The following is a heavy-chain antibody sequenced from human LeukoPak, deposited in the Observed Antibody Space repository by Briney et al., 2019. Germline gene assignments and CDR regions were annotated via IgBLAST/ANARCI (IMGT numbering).Heavy chain of an antibody. D-gene: IGHD6-19*01. CDR3: ASTRGVGTVAGEYNWFDP. J-gene: IGHJ5*02. V-gene: IGHV4-39*07. CDR1: GGSISSSSYY. Sequence: PSETLSLTCTVSGGSISSSSYYWGWIRQPSGKGLEWVGSIYYSGSTYYNPSLKSRVTISVDTSKNQFSLKLSSVTAADTAVYYCASTRGVGTVAGEYNWFDPWGQGTLVTVSS. CDR2: IYYSGST.